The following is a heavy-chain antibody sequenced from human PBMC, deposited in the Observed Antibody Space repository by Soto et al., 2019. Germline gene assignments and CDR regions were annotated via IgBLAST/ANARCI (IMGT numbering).Heavy chain of an antibody. J-gene: IGHJ4*02. V-gene: IGHV3-74*01. Sequence: GGSLRLSCAASGFTFSSYWMHWVSQAPGKGLVWVSRINSDGSGTSYADSVRGRFTISRDNARKSLYLQMNSLRDEDTGVYYCTRDYGTGTKYYWSQGIQFTVSS. CDR3: TRDYGTGTKYY. D-gene: IGHD3-10*01. CDR1: GFTFSSYW. CDR2: INSDGSGT.